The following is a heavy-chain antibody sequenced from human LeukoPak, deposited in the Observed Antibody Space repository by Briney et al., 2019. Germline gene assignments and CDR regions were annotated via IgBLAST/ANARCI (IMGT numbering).Heavy chain of an antibody. V-gene: IGHV3-23*01. CDR2: ISGSGGST. CDR1: VFTFRSYA. J-gene: IGHJ4*02. CDR3: AKDRRIAVAGTTFDY. Sequence: PVRSLRLSCAASVFTFRSYAMRWILHARAKGLESHSAISGSGGSTYYADSLKGRFTISRDNSKNTLYLQMNSLRAEDTAVYYCAKDRRIAVAGTTFDYWGQGILVTVSS. D-gene: IGHD6-19*01.